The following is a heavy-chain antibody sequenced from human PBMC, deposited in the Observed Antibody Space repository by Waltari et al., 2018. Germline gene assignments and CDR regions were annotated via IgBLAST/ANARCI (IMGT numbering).Heavy chain of an antibody. D-gene: IGHD6-13*01. CDR3: AKYAYYSSSWHDYYYYGMDV. V-gene: IGHV3-23*04. CDR2: ISGSGGST. Sequence: EVQLVESGGGLVQPGGSLRLSCAASGFTFSSYAMSWVRQAPGKGLEWVSAISGSGGSTDYADSVKGRFTISRDNSKNTLYLQMNSLRAEDTAVYYCAKYAYYSSSWHDYYYYGMDVWGQGTTVTVSS. CDR1: GFTFSSYA. J-gene: IGHJ6*02.